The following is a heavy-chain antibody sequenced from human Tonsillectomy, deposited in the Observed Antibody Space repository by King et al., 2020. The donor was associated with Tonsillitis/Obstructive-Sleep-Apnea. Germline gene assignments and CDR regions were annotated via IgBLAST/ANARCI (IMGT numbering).Heavy chain of an antibody. D-gene: IGHD3-16*01. CDR2: IYYSGST. J-gene: IGHJ3*02. CDR3: AGLLPRLGGDDAFDI. Sequence: VQLQESGPGLVKPSETLSLTCTVSGGSISSYYWSWIRQPPGKGLEWIGYIYYSGSTNYNPSLKSRVTISVDTSKNQFSLKLSSVTAADTAVYYCAGLLPRLGGDDAFDIWGQGTMVTVSS. CDR1: GGSISSYY. V-gene: IGHV4-59*01.